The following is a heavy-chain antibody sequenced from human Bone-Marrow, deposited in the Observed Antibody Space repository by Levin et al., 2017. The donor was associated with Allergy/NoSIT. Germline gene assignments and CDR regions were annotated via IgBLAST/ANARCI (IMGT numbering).Heavy chain of an antibody. Sequence: GGSLRLSCAASGFTFSSYEMNWVRQAPGKGLEWVSYISSSGSTIYYADSVKGRFTISRDNAKNSLYLQMNSLRAEDTAVYYCARDLSATPHYYYYGMDVWGQGTTVTVSS. CDR1: GFTFSSYE. J-gene: IGHJ6*02. CDR3: ARDLSATPHYYYYGMDV. CDR2: ISSSGSTI. D-gene: IGHD2-21*01. V-gene: IGHV3-48*03.